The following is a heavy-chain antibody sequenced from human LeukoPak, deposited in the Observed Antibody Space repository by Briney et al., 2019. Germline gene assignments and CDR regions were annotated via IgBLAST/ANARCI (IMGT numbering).Heavy chain of an antibody. J-gene: IGHJ6*03. V-gene: IGHV3-21*01. D-gene: IGHD7-27*01. CDR1: GFTFSSYS. CDR3: ARNELGPRDFNYMDA. CDR2: ISSSSSYI. Sequence: GGSLRLSCAASGFTFSSYSMNWVRQAPGKGLEWVSSISSSSSYIYYADSVKGRFTISRDNAKNSLYLQMNSLRAEDTAVYYCARNELGPRDFNYMDAWGKGTTVTVSS.